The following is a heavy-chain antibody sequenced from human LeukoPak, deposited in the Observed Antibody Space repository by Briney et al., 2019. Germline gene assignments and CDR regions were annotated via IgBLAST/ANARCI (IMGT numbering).Heavy chain of an antibody. CDR3: ARKENVYYYFDY. J-gene: IGHJ4*02. CDR2: SYYSGST. V-gene: IGHV4-31*03. CDR1: GGSIRSGGYY. D-gene: IGHD3-10*01. Sequence: PSETLSLTCTVSGGSIRSGGYYWSWIRQHPGKGLEWIGYSYYSGSTYYNPSLKSRVTISVDTSKNQFSLKLSSVTAADTAVYYCARKENVYYYFDYWGQGTLVTVSS.